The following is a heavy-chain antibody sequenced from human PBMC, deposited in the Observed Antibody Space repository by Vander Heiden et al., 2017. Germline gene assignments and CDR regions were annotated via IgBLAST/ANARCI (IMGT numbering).Heavy chain of an antibody. CDR3: ARRTNTGTTAGGWYFDL. CDR2: ISPGDSDT. Sequence: EVQMVQSGAAVRTPGASLKISCKASGYSFTTYPIGWVRQGPGKGLEWTGTISPGDSDTRYSPSFRGQVTISVDKSISTAYLQWNSLKASDTAIDYCARRTNTGTTAGGWYFDLWGRGTLVSVSS. CDR1: GYSFTTYP. V-gene: IGHV5-51*01. J-gene: IGHJ2*01. D-gene: IGHD4-17*01.